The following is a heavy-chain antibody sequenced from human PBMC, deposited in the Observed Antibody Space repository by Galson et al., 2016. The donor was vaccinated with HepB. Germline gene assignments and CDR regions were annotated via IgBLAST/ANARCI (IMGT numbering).Heavy chain of an antibody. J-gene: IGHJ4*02. Sequence: SVKVSCKASGYTFTDYYIHWVRRAPGQGLEWMGWINPNSGGTNYAQKFQGRVTMTRDTSISTAYMELSRLRSDDAAVYYCAKDYYGSGCWNDYWGQGTLVTVSS. CDR1: GYTFTDYY. CDR3: AKDYYGSGCWNDY. CDR2: INPNSGGT. V-gene: IGHV1-2*02. D-gene: IGHD3-10*01.